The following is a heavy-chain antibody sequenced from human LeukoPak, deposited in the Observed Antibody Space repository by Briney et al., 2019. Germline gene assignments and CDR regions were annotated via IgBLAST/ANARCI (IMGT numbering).Heavy chain of an antibody. Sequence: SETLSLACTVSGGSIGSDHWTWIRQPPGKGLEYIGYIYYTGGTNYNPSLKSRVTISVDTSKNQFSLKLSSVTAADTAVYFCAKYGNSGWVIDNWGQGTLVTVSS. D-gene: IGHD6-19*01. CDR2: IYYTGGT. J-gene: IGHJ4*02. CDR1: GGSIGSDH. CDR3: AKYGNSGWVIDN. V-gene: IGHV4-59*08.